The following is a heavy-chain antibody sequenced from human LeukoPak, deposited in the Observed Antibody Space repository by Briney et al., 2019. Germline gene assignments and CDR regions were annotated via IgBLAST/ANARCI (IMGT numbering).Heavy chain of an antibody. CDR3: ASIDWNYSSFDY. CDR2: ISGSGGST. CDR1: GFTFSSYG. V-gene: IGHV3-23*01. D-gene: IGHD1-7*01. J-gene: IGHJ4*02. Sequence: PGGSLRLSCAASGFTFSSYGMSWVRQAPGKGLEWVSAISGSGGSTYYADSVKGRFTISRDNAKNSLYLQMNSLRAEDTAVYYCASIDWNYSSFDYWGQGTLVTVSS.